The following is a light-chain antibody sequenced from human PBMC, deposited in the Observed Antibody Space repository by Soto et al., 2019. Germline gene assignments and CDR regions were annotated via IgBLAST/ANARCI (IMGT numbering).Light chain of an antibody. V-gene: IGKV1-9*01. CDR2: GAS. CDR3: QQLNSYPRT. J-gene: IGKJ1*01. Sequence: LTQSPSSLSASVGDRVTITCRASQGISSYLAWYQQKPGKAPNLLIYGASTLQSGVPPRFSGSGSGTDFTLTISSLQAEDFATYCCQQLNSYPRTFGQGTKVDIK. CDR1: QGISSY.